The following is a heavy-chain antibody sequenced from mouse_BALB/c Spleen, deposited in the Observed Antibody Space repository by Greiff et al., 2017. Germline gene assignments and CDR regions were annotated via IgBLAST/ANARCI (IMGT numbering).Heavy chain of an antibody. CDR3: ARDYYGLDY. D-gene: IGHD1-2*01. CDR2: INPGSGGT. J-gene: IGHJ2*01. CDR1: GYAFTNYL. Sequence: QVQLQQSGAELVRPGTSVKVSCKASGYAFTNYLIEWVKQRPGQGLEWIGVINPGSGGTNYNEKFKGKATLTADKSSSTAYMQLSSLTSDDSAVYYCARDYYGLDYWGQGTTLTVSS. V-gene: IGHV1-54*01.